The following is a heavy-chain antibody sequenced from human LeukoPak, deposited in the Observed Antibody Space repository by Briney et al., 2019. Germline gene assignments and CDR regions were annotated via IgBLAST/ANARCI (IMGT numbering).Heavy chain of an antibody. V-gene: IGHV3-23*01. J-gene: IGHJ4*02. Sequence: PGGSLRLSCAASGFTFSSYAMSWVRQAPGKGLEWVSAISGRGDSTSYADSVKGRFIISRDISKNTLYLQMNSLRPDDTAVYYCAKDDSALWFGELSHYFNWWGQGTLVTVSS. CDR1: GFTFSSYA. CDR3: AKDDSALWFGELSHYFNW. CDR2: ISGRGDST. D-gene: IGHD3-10*01.